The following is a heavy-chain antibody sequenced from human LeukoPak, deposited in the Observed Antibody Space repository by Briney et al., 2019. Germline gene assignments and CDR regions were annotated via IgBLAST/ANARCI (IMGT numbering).Heavy chain of an antibody. J-gene: IGHJ4*02. CDR3: ARGALNYDFWSGYYNLGY. Sequence: PGGSLRLSCAASGFTFSSYWMSWVRQAPGKGLEWVANIKQDGSEKYYVDSVKGRFTISRDNAKNSLYLQMNSLRAEDTAVYYCARGALNYDFWSGYYNLGYWGQGTLVTVSS. CDR1: GFTFSSYW. V-gene: IGHV3-7*01. CDR2: IKQDGSEK. D-gene: IGHD3-3*01.